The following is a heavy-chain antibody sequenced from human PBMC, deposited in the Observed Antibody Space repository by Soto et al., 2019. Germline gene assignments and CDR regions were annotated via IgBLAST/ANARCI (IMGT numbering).Heavy chain of an antibody. CDR1: GGSISSYY. V-gene: IGHV4-59*08. CDR2: IYYSGST. J-gene: IGHJ4*02. Sequence: PSETLSLTCTVSGGSISSYYWSWIRQPPGKGLEWIGYIYYSGSTNYNPSLKSRVTISVDTSKNQFSLKLSSVTAADTAVYYCVAGEGPHDLDYWRQGTLVTVSS. D-gene: IGHD6-13*01. CDR3: VAGEGPHDLDY.